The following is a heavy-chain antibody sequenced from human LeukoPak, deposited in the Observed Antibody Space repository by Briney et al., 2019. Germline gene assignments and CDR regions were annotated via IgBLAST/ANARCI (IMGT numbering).Heavy chain of an antibody. CDR2: ISGSGGST. V-gene: IGHV3-23*01. Sequence: GGSLRLSCAASGFTFSSYAMSWVRQAPGKGLEWVSAISGSGGSTYYADSVKGRFTISRDNSKNTLYLQMNSLRAEDTAVYYCAKLRFRSIAAAGTNNWFGPWGQGTLVTVSS. CDR1: GFTFSSYA. CDR3: AKLRFRSIAAAGTNNWFGP. D-gene: IGHD6-13*01. J-gene: IGHJ5*02.